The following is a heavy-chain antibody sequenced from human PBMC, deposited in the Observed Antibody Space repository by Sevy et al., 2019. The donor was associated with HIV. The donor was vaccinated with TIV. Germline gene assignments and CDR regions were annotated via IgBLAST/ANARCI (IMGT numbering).Heavy chain of an antibody. CDR1: GFTVNDKY. J-gene: IGHJ4*02. CDR3: VSLFLSYRSGWSYFDY. Sequence: GGSLRLSCAISGFTVNDKYIIWVRQAPGKGLEWVSVIFSSGSTYYADPAKGRFTISRDNSKNTVDLQMNSVRAEDTVVYYCVSLFLSYRSGWSYFDYWGQGTLVTVSS. CDR2: IFSSGST. D-gene: IGHD6-19*01. V-gene: IGHV3-66*02.